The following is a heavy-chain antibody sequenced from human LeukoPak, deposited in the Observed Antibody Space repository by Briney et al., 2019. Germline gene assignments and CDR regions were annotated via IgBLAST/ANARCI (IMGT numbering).Heavy chain of an antibody. CDR1: GFIFSSYW. J-gene: IGHJ6*04. D-gene: IGHD2-2*01. CDR2: IKEDGSEK. CDR3: ARRAPRYCSSTSCPAQYYGVDV. Sequence: GGSLRLSCAASGFIFSSYWMSWVRQAPGKGLGWVANIKEDGSEKYYVDSVKGRFTISRDNAKNSLYLQTNSLRAEDTAVYYCARRAPRYCSSTSCPAQYYGVDVWGKGTTVTVSS. V-gene: IGHV3-7*03.